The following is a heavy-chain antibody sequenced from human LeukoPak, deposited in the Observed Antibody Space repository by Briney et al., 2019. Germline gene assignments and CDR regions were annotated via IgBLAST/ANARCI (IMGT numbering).Heavy chain of an antibody. CDR3: AKDSQEGSGSFFDY. V-gene: IGHV3-30*18. CDR1: GFTFSSYG. Sequence: PGGSLRLSCAASGFTFSSYGMHWVRQAPGKGLEWVAVISYDGSNKYYADSVKGRFTISRDNSKNTLYLQMNSLRAEDTAVYYCAKDSQEGSGSFFDYWGQGTLVTVSS. J-gene: IGHJ4*02. D-gene: IGHD3-10*01. CDR2: ISYDGSNK.